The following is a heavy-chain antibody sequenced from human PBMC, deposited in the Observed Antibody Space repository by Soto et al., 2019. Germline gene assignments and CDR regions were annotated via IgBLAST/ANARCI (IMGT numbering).Heavy chain of an antibody. CDR2: LNPNGGNT. V-gene: IGHV1-8*01. J-gene: IGHJ6*02. Sequence: ASVKVSCKASGYSFTTYEINWVRQAPGQGLEWMGWLNPNGGNTGYAQKFQGRVTMTRNIYINTAYMEVRSLRPEDTAVYYCARDVGGYSYGLYYHYGMDFWGQGTTVTVSS. D-gene: IGHD5-18*01. CDR1: GYSFTTYE. CDR3: ARDVGGYSYGLYYHYGMDF.